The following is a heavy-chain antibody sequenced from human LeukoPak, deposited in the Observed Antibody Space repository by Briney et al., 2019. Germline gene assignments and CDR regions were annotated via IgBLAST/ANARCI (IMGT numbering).Heavy chain of an antibody. CDR2: ISSSSSTI. CDR3: ARATGYSSSWYYFDY. V-gene: IGHV3-48*01. CDR1: GFTFSSYS. Sequence: GGSLRLSCAASGFTFSSYSMNWVRQAPGKGLEWVSYISSSSSTIYYADSVKDRFTISRDNAKNSLYLQMNSLRAEDTAVYYCARATGYSSSWYYFDYWGQGTLVTVSS. J-gene: IGHJ4*02. D-gene: IGHD6-13*01.